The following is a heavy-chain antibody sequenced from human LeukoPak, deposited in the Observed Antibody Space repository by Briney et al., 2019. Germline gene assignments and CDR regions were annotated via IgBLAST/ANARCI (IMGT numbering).Heavy chain of an antibody. Sequence: VKVSCKAXGGTFSXYAISWVRQAPGQGLEWMGRIIPILGIANYAQKFQGRVTITADKSTSTAYMELSSLRSEDTAVYYCARVGSSSSLDYWGQGTLVAVSS. CDR2: IIPILGIA. D-gene: IGHD6-6*01. J-gene: IGHJ4*02. V-gene: IGHV1-69*04. CDR1: GGTFSXYA. CDR3: ARVGSSSSLDY.